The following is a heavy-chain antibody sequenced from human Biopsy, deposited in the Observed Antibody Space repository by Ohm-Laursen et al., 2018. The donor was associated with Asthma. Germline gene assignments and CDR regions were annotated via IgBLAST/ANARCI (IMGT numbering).Heavy chain of an antibody. D-gene: IGHD3-22*01. Sequence: SLRLSCSASGFVFSQCGMHWVRQGPGKGLEWVALVSSDGHNKYYEDSVKGRFTISRDNSRKRLYLQINRLTVEDSAVYFCARQSGQDYGDSSGFDIWGQGTKVAV. V-gene: IGHV3-30*03. CDR3: ARQSGQDYGDSSGFDI. J-gene: IGHJ3*02. CDR2: VSSDGHNK. CDR1: GFVFSQCG.